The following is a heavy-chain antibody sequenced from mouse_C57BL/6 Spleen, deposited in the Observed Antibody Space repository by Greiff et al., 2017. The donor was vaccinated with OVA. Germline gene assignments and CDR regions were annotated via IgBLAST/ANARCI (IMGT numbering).Heavy chain of an antibody. CDR3: ARSGDSNYEGFDY. D-gene: IGHD2-5*01. J-gene: IGHJ2*01. CDR1: GYAFTNYL. CDR2: INPGSGGT. V-gene: IGHV1-54*01. Sequence: QVQLQQSGAELVRPETSVKVSCKASGYAFTNYLIEWVKQRPGQGLEWIGVINPGSGGTNYNEKFKGKATLTADKSSSTAYMQLSSLTSEDSAVYFCARSGDSNYEGFDYWGQGTTLTVSS.